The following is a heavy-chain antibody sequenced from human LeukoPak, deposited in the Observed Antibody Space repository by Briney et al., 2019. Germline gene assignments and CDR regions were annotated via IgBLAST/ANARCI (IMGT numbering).Heavy chain of an antibody. J-gene: IGHJ3*02. CDR2: IYYSGST. CDR3: VGAKQWLSFDI. Sequence: SETLSLTCTVSGGSISSSSYYWGWIRQPPGKGLEWIGSIYYSGSTYYNPSLKSRVTISVDTSKNQFSLKLSSVTAADTAVYYCVGAKQWLSFDIWGQGTLVSVSS. V-gene: IGHV4-39*07. CDR1: GGSISSSSYY. D-gene: IGHD3-22*01.